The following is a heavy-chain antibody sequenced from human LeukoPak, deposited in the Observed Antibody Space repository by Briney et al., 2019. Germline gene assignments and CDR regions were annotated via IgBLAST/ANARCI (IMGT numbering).Heavy chain of an antibody. D-gene: IGHD3-22*01. CDR3: ATPLDYYDSSGYHQGGD. CDR1: GFTFSRHW. V-gene: IGHV3-7*03. Sequence: GGSLRLSCAASGFTFSRHWMTWVRQAPGKGLEWVANIKEDGTNKNYVDSVKGRFTISRDNAKNSLYLQMNSLRAEDTAVYYCATPLDYYDSSGYHQGGDWGQGTLVTVSS. J-gene: IGHJ4*02. CDR2: IKEDGTNK.